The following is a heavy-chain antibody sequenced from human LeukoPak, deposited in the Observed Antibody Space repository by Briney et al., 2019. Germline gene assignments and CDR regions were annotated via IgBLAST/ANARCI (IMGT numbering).Heavy chain of an antibody. CDR2: MNPNSGNT. J-gene: IGHJ4*02. CDR3: ARGGAVNYDTLTGSSHFDY. V-gene: IGHV1-8*01. CDR1: GYTFTSYD. Sequence: ASVKVSCKASGYTFTSYDINWVRQAPGQGLEWMGWMNPNSGNTGYAQKFQGRVTMTRNTSISAAYMELSSLRSEDTAVYYCARGGAVNYDTLTGSSHFDYWGQGTLVTVSS. D-gene: IGHD3-9*01.